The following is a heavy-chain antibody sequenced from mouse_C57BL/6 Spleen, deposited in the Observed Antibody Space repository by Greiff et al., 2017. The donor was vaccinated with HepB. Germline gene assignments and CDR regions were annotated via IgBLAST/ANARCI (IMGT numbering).Heavy chain of an antibody. CDR1: GYAFGSSW. D-gene: IGHD2-1*01. CDR2: IYPGDGDT. V-gene: IGHV1-82*01. J-gene: IGHJ2*01. CDR3: AREGYGNYADYFDY. Sequence: VQLQQSGPELVKPGASVKISCKASGYAFGSSWMNWVKQRPGTGLEWVGRIYPGDGDTNYNGKVKGKATLTADKSSSTAYMQLSSRTSEDSAVYFCAREGYGNYADYFDYWGQGTTLTVSS.